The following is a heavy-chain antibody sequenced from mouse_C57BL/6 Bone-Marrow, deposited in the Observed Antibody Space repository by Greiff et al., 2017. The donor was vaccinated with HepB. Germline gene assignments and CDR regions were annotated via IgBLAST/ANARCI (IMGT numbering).Heavy chain of an antibody. D-gene: IGHD1-1*01. Sequence: QVQLQQSGAELVRPGTSVKMSCKASGYTFTNYWIGWAKQRPGHGLEWIGDIYPGGGYTNYTEKFKGKATLTADKSSSTAYMQCSSLTSEDSAICYCARSHYGSNYWYFDVWGTGTTVTVSS. CDR2: IYPGGGYT. V-gene: IGHV1-63*01. J-gene: IGHJ1*03. CDR1: GYTFTNYW. CDR3: ARSHYGSNYWYFDV.